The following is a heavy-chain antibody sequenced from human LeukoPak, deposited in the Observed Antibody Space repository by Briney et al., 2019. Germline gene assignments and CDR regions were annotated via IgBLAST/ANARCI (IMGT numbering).Heavy chain of an antibody. Sequence: SETLSLTCAVYGGSFSGYYWSWIRQPPGKGLEWIGEINHSGSTNYNPSLKSRVTISIDTSKSQFSLKLSSVTAADTAVYYCAGGSSWIIDYWGQGTLVTVSS. CDR2: INHSGST. J-gene: IGHJ4*02. CDR3: AGGSSWIIDY. V-gene: IGHV4-34*01. CDR1: GGSFSGYY. D-gene: IGHD6-13*01.